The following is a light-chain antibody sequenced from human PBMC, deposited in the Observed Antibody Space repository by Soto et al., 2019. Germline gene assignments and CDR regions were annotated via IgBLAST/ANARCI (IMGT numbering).Light chain of an antibody. V-gene: IGLV2-11*01. CDR3: CSYAGLYSFL. CDR2: DVS. J-gene: IGLJ1*01. CDR1: SSDVGGYNY. Sequence: QSVLTQPRSVSGSPGQSVTISCTGTSSDVGGYNYVSWYQQHPGKAPKVMIYDVSKRPSGVPDRFSGSKSGNTASLTISGLQAEDEADYYCCSYAGLYSFLFGSGTKVTVL.